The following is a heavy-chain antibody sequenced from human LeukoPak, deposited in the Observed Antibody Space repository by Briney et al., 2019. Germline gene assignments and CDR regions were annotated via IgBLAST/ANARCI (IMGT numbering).Heavy chain of an antibody. V-gene: IGHV4-31*11. CDR1: GGSFSGYY. Sequence: TLSLTCAVYGGSFSGYYWSWIRQHPGKGLEWIGYIYYSGSTCYNPSLKSRVTISVDTSKNQFSLKLSSVTAADTAVYYCARDNGGRSCYSRCRWFDPWGQGTLVTVSS. D-gene: IGHD2-15*01. J-gene: IGHJ5*02. CDR3: ARDNGGRSCYSRCRWFDP. CDR2: IYYSGST.